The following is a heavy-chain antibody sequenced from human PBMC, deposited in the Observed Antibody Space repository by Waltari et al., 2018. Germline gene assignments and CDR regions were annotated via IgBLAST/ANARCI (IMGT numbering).Heavy chain of an antibody. CDR2: ISYDGSNK. CDR1: GFTFSSYA. CDR3: ARIPYYYDSSGYPIDY. V-gene: IGHV3-30-3*01. D-gene: IGHD3-22*01. J-gene: IGHJ4*02. Sequence: QVQLVESGGGVVQPGRSLRLSCAASGFTFSSYAMPGVRQAPGKGLEWVAVISYDGSNKYYADSVKGRFTISRDNSKNTLYLQMNSLRAEDTAVYYCARIPYYYDSSGYPIDYWGQGTLVTVSS.